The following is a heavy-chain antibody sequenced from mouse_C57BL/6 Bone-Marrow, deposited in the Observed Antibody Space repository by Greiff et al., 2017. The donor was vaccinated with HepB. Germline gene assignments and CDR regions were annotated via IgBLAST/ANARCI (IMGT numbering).Heavy chain of an antibody. Sequence: DVKLVESGPGLVKPSQSLSLTCSVTGYSITSGYYWNWIRQFPGNKLEWMGYISYDGSNNYNPSLKNRISITRDTSKNQFFLKLNSVTTEDTATYYCARDHYGKGYWGQGTTLTVSS. CDR1: GYSITSGYY. V-gene: IGHV3-6*01. CDR2: ISYDGSN. D-gene: IGHD1-1*01. CDR3: ARDHYGKGY. J-gene: IGHJ2*01.